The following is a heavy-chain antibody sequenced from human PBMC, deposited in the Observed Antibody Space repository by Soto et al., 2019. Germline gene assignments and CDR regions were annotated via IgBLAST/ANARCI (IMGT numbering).Heavy chain of an antibody. CDR2: ISFDGRNT. J-gene: IGHJ4*02. Sequence: QVQLVESGGGVVQPGRSLRLSCAASGFTFNSYGMHWVRQAPGKGLEWVVVISFDGRNTYYADSVKGRFTISRDNFKNTLYLHMATQTSYYTALYHLATHSGSRRYYNLVSRCHCDYWGQGTLVTVSP. V-gene: IGHV3-30*03. CDR3: ATHSGSRRYYNLVSRCHCDY. CDR1: GFTFNSYG. D-gene: IGHD3-10*01.